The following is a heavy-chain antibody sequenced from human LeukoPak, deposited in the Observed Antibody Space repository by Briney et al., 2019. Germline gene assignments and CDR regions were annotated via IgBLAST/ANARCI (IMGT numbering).Heavy chain of an antibody. CDR2: INSDGSST. J-gene: IGHJ4*02. V-gene: IGHV3-74*01. CDR3: ARGSFPVLCWPKAFDY. Sequence: GGSLRLSCAASGFTFSSYWMHWVRQAPGKGLVWVSRINSDGSSTSYADSVKGRFTISRDNAKNTLYLQMNSLRVEDTAVYYCARGSFPVLCWPKAFDYWGQGTLVTVSS. CDR1: GFTFSSYW. D-gene: IGHD2-21*01.